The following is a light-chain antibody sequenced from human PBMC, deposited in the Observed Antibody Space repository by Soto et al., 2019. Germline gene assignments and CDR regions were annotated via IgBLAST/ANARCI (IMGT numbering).Light chain of an antibody. CDR1: QSISSW. V-gene: IGKV1-5*01. CDR3: QQYNSYGT. J-gene: IGKJ1*01. Sequence: DIQMTQSPSTLSASVGDRVTITCRASQSISSWLAWYQQKPGKAPKLLIYDASSLESGVPSRFSGSGSGTEFTLTFSSLQPDDFATYYCQQYNSYGTFGQGTKV. CDR2: DAS.